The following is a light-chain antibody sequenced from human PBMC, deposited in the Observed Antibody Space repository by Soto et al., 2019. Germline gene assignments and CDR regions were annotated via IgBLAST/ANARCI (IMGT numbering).Light chain of an antibody. CDR3: SSYTSSSTLV. CDR1: SSDIGRYNY. CDR2: EVT. J-gene: IGLJ2*01. V-gene: IGLV2-14*01. Sequence: QPVLTQPASVSGSPGQSITVSCTGTSSDIGRYNYVSWYQQYPGQAPKLVIYEVTHRPSGISNRFSASKSGNTASLTISGLQADDEADYYCSSYTSSSTLVFGGGTKLTVL.